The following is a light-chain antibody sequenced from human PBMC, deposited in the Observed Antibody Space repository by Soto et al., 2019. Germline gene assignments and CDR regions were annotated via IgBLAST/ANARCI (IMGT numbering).Light chain of an antibody. Sequence: EIVLTQSPCSVSLSPGERATLSCRASQSLTNSFIAWYQQKPGQAPRLLIYDTSSRATGIPDRFSGSGSGTDFTLTISRLEPEDFAVFFCQQYGTSEIIFGQGTRLEIK. CDR3: QQYGTSEII. CDR2: DTS. J-gene: IGKJ5*01. V-gene: IGKV3-20*01. CDR1: QSLTNSF.